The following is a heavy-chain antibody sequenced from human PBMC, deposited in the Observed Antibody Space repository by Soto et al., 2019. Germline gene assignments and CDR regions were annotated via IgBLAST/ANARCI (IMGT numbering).Heavy chain of an antibody. CDR1: GGSISSGDYY. CDR3: ARETAISRGSRAGPYNWFDP. Sequence: PSETLSLTCTVSGGSISSGDYYWSWIRQPPGKGLEWIGYIYYSGSTYYNPSLKSRVTISVDTSKNQFSLKLSSVTAADTAVYYCARETAISRGSRAGPYNWFDPWGQGTLVTV. D-gene: IGHD2-21*02. J-gene: IGHJ5*02. CDR2: IYYSGST. V-gene: IGHV4-30-4*01.